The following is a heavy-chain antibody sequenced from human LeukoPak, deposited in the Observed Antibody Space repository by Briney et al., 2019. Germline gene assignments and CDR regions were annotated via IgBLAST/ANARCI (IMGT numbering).Heavy chain of an antibody. D-gene: IGHD5-12*01. CDR2: IKEDGSEK. CDR1: GFTYSSYW. V-gene: IGHV3-7*03. CDR3: ARKGYGDY. J-gene: IGHJ4*02. Sequence: GGSLRLSCAASGFTYSSYWMSWVRQAPGKGLEWVANIKEDGSEKYYVHSVKGRSTISRDNAKNALYLQMNSLRAEDTAVYYCARKGYGDYWGQGTLVTVSS.